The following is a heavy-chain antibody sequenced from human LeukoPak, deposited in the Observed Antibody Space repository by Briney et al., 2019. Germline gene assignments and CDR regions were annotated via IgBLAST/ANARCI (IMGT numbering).Heavy chain of an antibody. CDR1: GFTFSSYW. J-gene: IGHJ3*02. Sequence: GGSLRLSCAASGFTFSSYWMSWVRQATGKGLEWVSSISSSSSYIYYADSVKGRFTISRDNAKNSLYLQMNSLRAEDTAVYYCALAAAGRVGAFDIWGQGTMVTVSS. V-gene: IGHV3-21*01. CDR2: ISSSSSYI. CDR3: ALAAAGRVGAFDI. D-gene: IGHD6-13*01.